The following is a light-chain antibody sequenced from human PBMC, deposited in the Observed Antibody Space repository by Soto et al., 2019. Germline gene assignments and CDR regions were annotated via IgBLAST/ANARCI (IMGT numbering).Light chain of an antibody. CDR2: GAS. V-gene: IGKV3-11*01. CDR1: QSVSSN. CDR3: QQRSNWPPLIT. Sequence: IVMTQSPATLSVSPGERATLSCRASQSVSSNFAWYQQKPGQAHRLIIYGASTRATGIPARFSGSGSGTDFTLTISSLEPEDFAVYYCQQRSNWPPLITFGQGTRLEI. J-gene: IGKJ5*01.